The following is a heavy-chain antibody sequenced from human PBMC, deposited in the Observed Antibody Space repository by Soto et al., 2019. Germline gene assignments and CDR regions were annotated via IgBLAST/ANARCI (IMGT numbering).Heavy chain of an antibody. CDR2: IYYSAST. CDR3: ASAGFGELYRYYGMDV. D-gene: IGHD3-10*01. V-gene: IGHV4-59*01. J-gene: IGHJ6*02. Sequence: SETLSLTCTVSGGSISSYYWSWIRQPPGKGLEWIGYIYYSASTNYSPSLKSRVTISVDTSKNQFSLKLSSVTAADTAVYYCASAGFGELYRYYGMDVWGQGTTVTVSS. CDR1: GGSISSYY.